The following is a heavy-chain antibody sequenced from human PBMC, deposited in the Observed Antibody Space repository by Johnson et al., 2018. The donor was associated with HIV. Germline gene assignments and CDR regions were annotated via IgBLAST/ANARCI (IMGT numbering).Heavy chain of an antibody. Sequence: VQLVDSGGGVAQPGRSLRLSCAASGFTFSSYALHWVRQAPGKGLEWVSFISSSGSTIYYSDSVKGRFTISRDNSKNTLYLQMNSLRADDTAVYYCARSRQVGTPDAFDIWGQGTMVTVSS. CDR2: ISSSGSTI. D-gene: IGHD1-14*01. CDR3: ARSRQVGTPDAFDI. J-gene: IGHJ3*02. V-gene: IGHV3-48*01. CDR1: GFTFSSYA.